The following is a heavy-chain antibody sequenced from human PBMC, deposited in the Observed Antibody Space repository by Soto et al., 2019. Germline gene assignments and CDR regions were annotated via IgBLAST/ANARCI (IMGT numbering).Heavy chain of an antibody. D-gene: IGHD2-15*01. CDR1: GFTFSSYS. CDR3: ARDQVRGSKGGYCSGGSCQQGYYYYGMDV. V-gene: IGHV3-21*01. J-gene: IGHJ6*02. CDR2: ISSSSSYI. Sequence: GGSLRLSCAASGFTFSSYSMNWVRQAPGKGLEWVSSISSSSSYIYYADSVKGRFTISRDNAKNSLYLQMNSLRAEDTAVYYCARDQVRGSKGGYCSGGSCQQGYYYYGMDVWGQGTTVTVSS.